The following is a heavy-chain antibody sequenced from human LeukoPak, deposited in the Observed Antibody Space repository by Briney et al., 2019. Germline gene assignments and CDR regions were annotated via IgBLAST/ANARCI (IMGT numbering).Heavy chain of an antibody. CDR2: IYNSGST. D-gene: IGHD2-2*01. CDR1: GGSISSYY. J-gene: IGHJ6*02. V-gene: IGHV4-59*01. CDR3: ARFQSSSSWDYYYGLDV. Sequence: SETLSLTCTVSGGSISSYYWSWIRQPPGKGLEGIGYIYNSGSTNYNPSLKSRVTISVDTSKNQVSLKLSSVTAADTAVYYCARFQSSSSWDYYYGLDVWGQGTTVTVPS.